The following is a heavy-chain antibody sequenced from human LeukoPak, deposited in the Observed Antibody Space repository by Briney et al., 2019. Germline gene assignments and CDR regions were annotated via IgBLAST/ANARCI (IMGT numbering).Heavy chain of an antibody. CDR2: INSDGSST. D-gene: IGHD5/OR15-5a*01. J-gene: IGHJ4*02. CDR3: ARDDVVSGTGLGDY. CDR1: GFTFSSYW. Sequence: GGSLRLSCAASGFTFSSYWMHWVRQASGKGLVWVSHINSDGSSTTYADSVKGRFTISRDNARNTLYLQMNSLRAEDTAVYYCARDDVVSGTGLGDYWGQGTLVTVSS. V-gene: IGHV3-74*01.